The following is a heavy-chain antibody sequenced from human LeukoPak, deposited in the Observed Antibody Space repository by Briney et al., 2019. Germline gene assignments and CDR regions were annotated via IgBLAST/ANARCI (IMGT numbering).Heavy chain of an antibody. Sequence: GRSLRLSCVASGFGFSRYGMHWVRQAPGKGLEWLAVIWYDESNNFYADSVKGRFTISRDNSKKTLYLQLNSLRAEDTAVYFCAKSFLELEAYDYYMDVWGKGTTVTVSS. CDR1: GFGFSRYG. V-gene: IGHV3-33*06. J-gene: IGHJ6*03. CDR2: IWYDESNN. D-gene: IGHD1-7*01. CDR3: AKSFLELEAYDYYMDV.